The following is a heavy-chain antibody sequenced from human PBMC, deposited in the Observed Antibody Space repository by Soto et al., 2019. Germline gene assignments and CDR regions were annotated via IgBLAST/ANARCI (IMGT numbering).Heavy chain of an antibody. Sequence: SVKVSCKASGGTFSSYAISWVRQAPGQGLEWMGGIIPIFGTANYAQKFQGRVTITADESTSTAYMELSSLRSEDTAVYYCARDERIDAPGGYYYGMDVWGQGTTVTVSS. D-gene: IGHD1-26*01. CDR3: ARDERIDAPGGYYYGMDV. CDR1: GGTFSSYA. J-gene: IGHJ6*02. CDR2: IIPIFGTA. V-gene: IGHV1-69*13.